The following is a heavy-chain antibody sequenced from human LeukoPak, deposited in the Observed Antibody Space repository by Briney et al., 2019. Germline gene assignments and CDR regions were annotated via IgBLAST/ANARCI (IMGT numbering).Heavy chain of an antibody. CDR1: GFTFSSYW. J-gene: IGHJ4*02. D-gene: IGHD5-24*01. V-gene: IGHV3-7*01. CDR2: IKQDGSEK. Sequence: GGSLRLSCAASGFTFSSYWMSWVRQAPGKGLEWVANIKQDGSEKYYVDSVKGRFTISRDNAKNSLYLQMNSLRADDTAVYYCARGVGNYRYYFDSWGQGTLVTVSS. CDR3: ARGVGNYRYYFDS.